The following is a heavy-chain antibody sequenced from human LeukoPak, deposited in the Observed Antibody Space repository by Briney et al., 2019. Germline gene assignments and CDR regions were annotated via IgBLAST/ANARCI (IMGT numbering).Heavy chain of an antibody. CDR1: GYTFTGYY. D-gene: IGHD3-10*01. Sequence: ASVKVSCKASGYTFTGYYMHWVRQAPGQGLEWMGWINPNSGGTNYAQKFQGRVTMTRHTSISTAYMELSRLRSDDTAVYYCAPPGRDYGSGSSYYYYMDVWGKGTTVTVSS. CDR3: APPGRDYGSGSSYYYYMDV. CDR2: INPNSGGT. V-gene: IGHV1-2*02. J-gene: IGHJ6*03.